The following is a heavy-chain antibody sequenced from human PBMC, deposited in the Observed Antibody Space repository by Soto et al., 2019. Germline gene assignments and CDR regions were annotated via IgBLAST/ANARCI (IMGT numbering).Heavy chain of an antibody. V-gene: IGHV1-2*04. Sequence: GASVKVSCKASGYTFTGYYMHWVRQAPGQGLEWMGWINPNSGGTNYAQKFQGWVTMTRDTSISTAYMELSRLRSDDTAVYYCARNRGPHSGSSPFAFVGLRDYYGMDVWGQGTTVTVSS. CDR1: GYTFTGYY. CDR3: ARNRGPHSGSSPFAFVGLRDYYGMDV. D-gene: IGHD1-26*01. J-gene: IGHJ6*02. CDR2: INPNSGGT.